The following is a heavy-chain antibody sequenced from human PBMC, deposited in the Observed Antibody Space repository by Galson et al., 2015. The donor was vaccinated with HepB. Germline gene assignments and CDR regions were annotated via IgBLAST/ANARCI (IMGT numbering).Heavy chain of an antibody. Sequence: SLRLSCAASGFTFSSYAMHWVRQAPGKGLEWVAVISYDGSNKYYADSVKGRFTISRDNSKNTLYLQMNSLRAEDTAVYYCARGSISSTIRASYFQHWGQGTLVTVSS. CDR2: ISYDGSNK. CDR3: ARGSISSTIRASYFQH. J-gene: IGHJ1*01. V-gene: IGHV3-30*04. CDR1: GFTFSSYA. D-gene: IGHD6-13*01.